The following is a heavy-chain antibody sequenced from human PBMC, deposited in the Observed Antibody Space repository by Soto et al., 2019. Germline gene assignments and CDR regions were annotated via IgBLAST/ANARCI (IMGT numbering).Heavy chain of an antibody. CDR3: ERAGSISFDY. D-gene: IGHD3-10*01. V-gene: IGHV3-7*01. CDR1: GLTFSSFW. J-gene: IGHJ4*02. CDR2: INQDGNNK. Sequence: PGGSLRLSCAASGLTFSSFWMSWVRQAPGKGPEWVASINQDGNNKQYVDSVKGRFTISRDNSKNTLFLQMTGLRPEDTAVYYCERAGSISFDYWGQGTLVTVSS.